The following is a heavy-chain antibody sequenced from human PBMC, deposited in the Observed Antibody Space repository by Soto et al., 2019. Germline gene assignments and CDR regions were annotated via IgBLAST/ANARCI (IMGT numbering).Heavy chain of an antibody. J-gene: IGHJ3*02. Sequence: EVQLLESGGGLVQPGGSLRLSCAASGFTFSSYAMSWVRQAPGKGLEWVSAISGSGGSTYYADSVKGLFTISRDNSKNTLYLQMSSLRAEDTAVYYCAKDLATYYEFWSGYLDAFDIWGQETMVTVSS. CDR3: AKDLATYYEFWSGYLDAFDI. CDR1: GFTFSSYA. D-gene: IGHD3-3*01. V-gene: IGHV3-23*01. CDR2: ISGSGGST.